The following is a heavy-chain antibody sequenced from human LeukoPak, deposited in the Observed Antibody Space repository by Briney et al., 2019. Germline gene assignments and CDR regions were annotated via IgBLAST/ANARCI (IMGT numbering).Heavy chain of an antibody. V-gene: IGHV4-34*01. Sequence: PSETLSLTCAVYGGSFSGYYWSWIRQPPGKGLEWIGEINHSGSTNYNPSLKSRVTISVDTSKNQFSLKLSSVTAADTAVYYCARGGIAAAGRPRRGLRFQHWGQGTLVTVSS. J-gene: IGHJ1*01. CDR3: ARGGIAAAGRPRRGLRFQH. CDR1: GGSFSGYY. CDR2: INHSGST. D-gene: IGHD6-13*01.